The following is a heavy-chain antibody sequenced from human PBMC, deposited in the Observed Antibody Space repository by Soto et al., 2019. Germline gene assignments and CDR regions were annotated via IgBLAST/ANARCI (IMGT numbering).Heavy chain of an antibody. CDR2: ISGSGGTT. Sequence: VQLLESGGGLVQPGGSLRLSCAASGFTFSSYAMSWVRQTPGKGLEWVSGISGSGGTTYYADSVKGQFSISRDNSKITLYLQMNRLRAEDTAVYFCAKDVHRVGTTLNWLDYWGQGALVT. D-gene: IGHD1-26*01. V-gene: IGHV3-23*01. J-gene: IGHJ5*01. CDR1: GFTFSSYA. CDR3: AKDVHRVGTTLNWLDY.